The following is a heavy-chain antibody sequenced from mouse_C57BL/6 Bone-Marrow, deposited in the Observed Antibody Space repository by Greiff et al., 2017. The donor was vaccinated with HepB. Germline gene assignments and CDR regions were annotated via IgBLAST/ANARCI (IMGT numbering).Heavy chain of an antibody. CDR3: ARHYYGSSWYFDV. V-gene: IGHV5-17*01. CDR1: GFTFSDYG. Sequence: EVMLVESGGGLVKPGGSLKLSCAASGFTFSDYGMHWVRQAPEKGLEWVAYISSGSSTIYYADTVKGRFTISRDNAKNTLFLQMTSLRSEDTAMYYCARHYYGSSWYFDVWGTGTTVTVSS. CDR2: ISSGSSTI. D-gene: IGHD1-1*01. J-gene: IGHJ1*03.